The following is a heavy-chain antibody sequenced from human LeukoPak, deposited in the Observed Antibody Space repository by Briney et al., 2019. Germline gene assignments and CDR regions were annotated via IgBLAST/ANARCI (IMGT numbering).Heavy chain of an antibody. D-gene: IGHD3-9*01. CDR3: ARVTGYMIEDYFDY. CDR1: GGSISSSSYY. V-gene: IGHV4-61*05. CDR2: IYYSGST. J-gene: IGHJ4*02. Sequence: SETLSLTCTVSGGSISSSSYYWGWIRQPPGKGLEWIGYIYYSGSTNCNPSLKSRVTISVDTSKNQFSLKLSSVTAADTAVYYCARVTGYMIEDYFDYWGQGTLVTVSS.